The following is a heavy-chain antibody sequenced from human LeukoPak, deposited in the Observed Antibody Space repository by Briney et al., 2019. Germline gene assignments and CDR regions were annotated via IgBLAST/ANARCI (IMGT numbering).Heavy chain of an antibody. CDR3: AVAYSTSGYYPVDY. Sequence: GGSLRLSCAASGFTFGSYGMHWVRQAPGKGLEWVAVISDDGSNKNYADSVKGRCAISRDNSKNTLYLQMNRMRVEDTAVYYCAVAYSTSGYYPVDYWGQGALVTVSS. V-gene: IGHV3-30*03. CDR2: ISDDGSNK. CDR1: GFTFGSYG. D-gene: IGHD3-22*01. J-gene: IGHJ4*02.